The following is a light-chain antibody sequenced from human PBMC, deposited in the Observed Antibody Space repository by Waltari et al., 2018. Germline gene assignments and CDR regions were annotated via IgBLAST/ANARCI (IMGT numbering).Light chain of an antibody. Sequence: QSALTQPASVSGSPGQSITISCTGTSSDVGVHAFVSWYQQRPGKAPKLIIYEVTKRPSGVSYRFFGSKSGNTASLTISGLQAEDEADYYCSSYTTSNTWVFGGGTKLTVL. CDR3: SSYTTSNTWV. CDR2: EVT. J-gene: IGLJ3*02. V-gene: IGLV2-14*03. CDR1: SSDVGVHAF.